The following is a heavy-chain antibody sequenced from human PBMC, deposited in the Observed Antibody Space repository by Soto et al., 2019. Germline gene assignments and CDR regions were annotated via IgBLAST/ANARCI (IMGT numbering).Heavy chain of an antibody. CDR3: ARGHYYDSSGYYYSNDAFDI. CDR2: MNPNSGNT. V-gene: IGHV1-8*01. J-gene: IGHJ3*02. CDR1: GYTFTSYD. Sequence: ASVKVSCKASGYTFTSYDINWVRQATGQGLEWMGWMNPNSGNTGYAQKFQGRVTMTRNTSISTAYMELSSLRSEDTAMYYCARGHYYDSSGYYYSNDAFDIWGQGTMVTVSS. D-gene: IGHD3-22*01.